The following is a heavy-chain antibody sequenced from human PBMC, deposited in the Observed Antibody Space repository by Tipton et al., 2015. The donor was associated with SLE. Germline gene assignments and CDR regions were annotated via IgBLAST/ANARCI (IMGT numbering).Heavy chain of an antibody. J-gene: IGHJ5*02. CDR3: ARLEDPFGIFGVPKGWFDP. CDR1: GGSISTYF. V-gene: IGHV4-59*01. CDR2: IYYSGST. Sequence: TQSLTCTVSGGSISTYFWSWIRQPPGKGLEWIGYIYYSGSTHYNPSLRSRVTMSVDTSKNQFSLKLTSVTAADTAVYYCARLEDPFGIFGVPKGWFDPWGQGTLVTVSS. D-gene: IGHD3-3*01.